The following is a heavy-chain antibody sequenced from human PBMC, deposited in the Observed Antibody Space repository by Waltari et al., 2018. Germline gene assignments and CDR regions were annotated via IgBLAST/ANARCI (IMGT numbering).Heavy chain of an antibody. CDR2: ISSSGSTI. Sequence: EVQLVGSGGGLVQPGGSLRLSCAASGFTFSNYNMNWVRQAPGKGLEWVSYISSSGSTIYYADSVKGRFTISRDNAKNSLYLQMNSLRAEDTAVYYCAREKYYDSSGYYLKYDYWGQGTLVTVSP. J-gene: IGHJ4*02. V-gene: IGHV3-48*04. D-gene: IGHD3-22*01. CDR1: GFTFSNYN. CDR3: AREKYYDSSGYYLKYDY.